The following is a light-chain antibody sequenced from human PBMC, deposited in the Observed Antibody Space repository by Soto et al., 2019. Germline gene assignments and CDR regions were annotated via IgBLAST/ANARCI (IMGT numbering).Light chain of an antibody. Sequence: QSVLAQPASVSGSPGQSITISCTGTSSDVGAYNYVFWYQQHPGKATKLMIYDVSNRPSGVSNRFSGSKSGNTASLTISGLQAEDEADYYCSSYTSESTDVLGAGTKVTVL. CDR1: SSDVGAYNY. V-gene: IGLV2-14*03. CDR3: SSYTSESTDV. J-gene: IGLJ1*01. CDR2: DVS.